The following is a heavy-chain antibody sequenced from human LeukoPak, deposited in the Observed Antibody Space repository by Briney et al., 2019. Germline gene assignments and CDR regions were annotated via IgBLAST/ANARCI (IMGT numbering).Heavy chain of an antibody. CDR3: ARDNTYSSSWYPDLEGRWFDP. D-gene: IGHD6-13*01. V-gene: IGHV4-39*07. CDR2: IYYSGST. CDR1: GGSISSSSYY. J-gene: IGHJ5*02. Sequence: SSETLSLTCTVSGGSISSSSYYWGWIRQPPGKGLEWIGSIYYSGSTYYNPSLKSRVTISVDTSKNQFSLKLSSVTAADTAVYYCARDNTYSSSWYPDLEGRWFDPWGQGTLVTVSS.